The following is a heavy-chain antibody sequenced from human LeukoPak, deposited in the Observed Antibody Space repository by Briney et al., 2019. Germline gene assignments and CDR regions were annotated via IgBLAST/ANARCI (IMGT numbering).Heavy chain of an antibody. D-gene: IGHD3-9*01. J-gene: IGHJ5*02. CDR3: AREVRRSLTGYYYGFDP. CDR1: GGSISSGGYY. V-gene: IGHV4-31*03. Sequence: SETLSLTCTVSGGSISSGGYYWSWIRQHPGKGLEWIGYIYYSGSTYYNPSLKSRVTISVDTSKNRFSLKLSSVTAADTAVYYCAREVRRSLTGYYYGFDPWGQGTLVTVSS. CDR2: IYYSGST.